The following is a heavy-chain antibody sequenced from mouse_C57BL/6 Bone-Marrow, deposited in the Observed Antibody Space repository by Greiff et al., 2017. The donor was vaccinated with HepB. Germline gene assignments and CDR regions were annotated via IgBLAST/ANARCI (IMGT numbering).Heavy chain of an antibody. D-gene: IGHD2-2*01. V-gene: IGHV2-2*01. CDR1: GFSLTRYG. Sequence: QVQLQQSGPGLVQPSQSLSITCTVSGFSLTRYGVHWVRQSPGKGLEWLGVIWSGGSTDYNAAFISRLSISKDNSKSQVFFKMNSLQADDTAIYYCARIRSTMVTTGWYFDVWGTGTTVTVSS. CDR3: ARIRSTMVTTGWYFDV. J-gene: IGHJ1*03. CDR2: IWSGGST.